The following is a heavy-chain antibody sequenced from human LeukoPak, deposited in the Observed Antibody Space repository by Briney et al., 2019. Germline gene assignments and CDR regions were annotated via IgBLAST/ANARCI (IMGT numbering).Heavy chain of an antibody. J-gene: IGHJ4*02. D-gene: IGHD6-19*01. CDR2: IGDSGDPT. V-gene: IGHV3-23*01. CDR1: GFAFSSQA. CDR3: ARGFRSSGWYLIDY. Sequence: GGSLRLSCAASGFAFSSQAMGWVRQAPGKGLEWVSVIGDSGDPTYYADSVKGRFTISRDNSKNTLYLQMNSLRAEDTAVYYCARGFRSSGWYLIDYWGQGTLVTVSS.